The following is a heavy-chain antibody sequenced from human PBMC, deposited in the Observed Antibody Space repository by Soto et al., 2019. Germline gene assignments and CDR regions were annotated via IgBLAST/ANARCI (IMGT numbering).Heavy chain of an antibody. J-gene: IGHJ4*02. Sequence: TLSLTCIVSIGSISSGGYYWSWIRRHPGKGLEWIGYIYYSGSTYYNPSLKSRVTISVDTSKNQFSLKLSSVTAADTAVFYCASAMNTVNPFGYWGQGTLVTVSS. CDR3: ASAMNTVNPFGY. CDR2: IYYSGST. V-gene: IGHV4-31*03. CDR1: IGSISSGGYY. D-gene: IGHD4-17*01.